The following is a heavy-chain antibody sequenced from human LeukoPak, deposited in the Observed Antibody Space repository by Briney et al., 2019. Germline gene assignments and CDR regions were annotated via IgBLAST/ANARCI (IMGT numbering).Heavy chain of an antibody. V-gene: IGHV4-59*08. CDR1: GGSISSYY. CDR3: ASLRLTGETYYFDY. D-gene: IGHD7-27*01. J-gene: IGHJ4*02. CDR2: IYYSGST. Sequence: SETLSLTCTVSGGSISSYYWSWIRQPPGKGLEWIGYIYYSGSTNYNPSLKSRVTISVDTSKNQFSLKLSSVTAADTAVYYCASLRLTGETYYFDYWGQGTLVTVSS.